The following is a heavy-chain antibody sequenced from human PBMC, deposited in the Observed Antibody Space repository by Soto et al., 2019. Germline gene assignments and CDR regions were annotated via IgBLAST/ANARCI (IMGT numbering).Heavy chain of an antibody. CDR1: GGSFSGYY. J-gene: IGHJ3*02. CDR3: ARYIAYPGIAVAGTGGAFDI. D-gene: IGHD6-19*01. Sequence: SETLSLTCAVYGGSFSGYYWSWIRQPPGKGLEWIGEINHSGSTNYNPSLKSRVTISVDTSKNQFSLKLSSVTAADTAVSYCARYIAYPGIAVAGTGGAFDIWGQGTLVTVSS. V-gene: IGHV4-34*01. CDR2: INHSGST.